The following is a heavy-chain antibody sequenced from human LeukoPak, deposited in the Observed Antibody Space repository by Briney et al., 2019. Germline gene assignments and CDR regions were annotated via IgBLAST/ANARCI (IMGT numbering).Heavy chain of an antibody. CDR3: ARDLWAAAVDY. Sequence: APVKVSCKASGYTFTGYYMHWVRQAPGQGLEWMGWINPNSGGTNYAQKFQGRVTMTTDTSTSTAYMELRSLRSDDTAVYYCARDLWAAAVDYWGQGTLVTVSS. J-gene: IGHJ4*02. D-gene: IGHD6-13*01. CDR1: GYTFTGYY. CDR2: INPNSGGT. V-gene: IGHV1-2*02.